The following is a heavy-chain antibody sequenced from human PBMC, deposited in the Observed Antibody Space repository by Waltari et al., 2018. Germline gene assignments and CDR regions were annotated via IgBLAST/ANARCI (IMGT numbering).Heavy chain of an antibody. J-gene: IGHJ4*02. CDR3: ARGDTSNWFASYFDF. V-gene: IGHV4-59*01. D-gene: IGHD3-10*01. CDR2: IYFSGST. Sequence: QVRLQELGPGLVKPSETLSLTCTVSAASISSYYWSWIRQPPGKGLEWIAYIYFSGSTSYNPSLKSRVAISGDTSKKQFSLRLSSVTAADTAVYYCARGDTSNWFASYFDFWGQGILVSVSS. CDR1: AASISSYY.